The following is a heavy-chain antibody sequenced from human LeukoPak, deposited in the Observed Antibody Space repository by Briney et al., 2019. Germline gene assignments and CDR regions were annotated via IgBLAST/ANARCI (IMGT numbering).Heavy chain of an antibody. CDR1: GFTFSSYW. J-gene: IGHJ4*02. V-gene: IGHV3-74*01. CDR3: ASLTPDYDILTGSRFPPPSAFY. D-gene: IGHD3-9*01. Sequence: GGSLRLSCAASGFTFSSYWMHWVRQAPGKGLVWVSRINTDGSSTSYADSVKGRFTISRDNAKNSLYLQMNSLRAEDTAVYYCASLTPDYDILTGSRFPPPSAFYWGQGTLVTVSS. CDR2: INTDGSST.